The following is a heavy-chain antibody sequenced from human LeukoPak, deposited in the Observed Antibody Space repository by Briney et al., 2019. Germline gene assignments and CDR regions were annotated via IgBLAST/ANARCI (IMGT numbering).Heavy chain of an antibody. CDR2: ISPYNDNT. D-gene: IGHD3-10*01. V-gene: IGHV1-18*01. CDR3: ASHFYGSGTYYHFDY. CDR1: GYSFPSYG. Sequence: ASVKVSCKASGYSFPSYGISWVRQAPGQGPEWMGWISPYNDNTNYAQKLQGRATLTTDTSTSTAYMELRSLRSDDTAVYYCASHFYGSGTYYHFDYWGQGTLVTVSS. J-gene: IGHJ4*02.